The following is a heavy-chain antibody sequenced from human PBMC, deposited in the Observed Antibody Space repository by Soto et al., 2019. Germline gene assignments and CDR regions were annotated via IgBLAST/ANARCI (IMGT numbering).Heavy chain of an antibody. CDR1: GYSFTSFP. V-gene: IGHV1-3*01. J-gene: IGHJ4*02. CDR2: INAANGYT. CDR3: ARGGGLDD. Sequence: ASVKVSCKASGYSFTSFPIHWVRQAPGQGLECMGWINAANGYTRYSQKFQGRVTITRDTSATTAYMDLSSLTSEDTAVYYCARGGGLDDWGQGTLVTSPQ. D-gene: IGHD3-10*01.